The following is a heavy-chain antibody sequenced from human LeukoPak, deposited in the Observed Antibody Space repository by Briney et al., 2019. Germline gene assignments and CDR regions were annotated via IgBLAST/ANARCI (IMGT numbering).Heavy chain of an antibody. Sequence: GGSLRLSCAASGFTFSNYWMHWVRQAPGKGLVWVSSINSDGSSRNYADSVKGRFSISRDNAKNTLYLQMNSLRAEDTAVYYCALEGGGYWGQGTLVTVSS. V-gene: IGHV3-74*01. CDR2: INSDGSSR. J-gene: IGHJ4*02. D-gene: IGHD2-15*01. CDR3: ALEGGGY. CDR1: GFTFSNYW.